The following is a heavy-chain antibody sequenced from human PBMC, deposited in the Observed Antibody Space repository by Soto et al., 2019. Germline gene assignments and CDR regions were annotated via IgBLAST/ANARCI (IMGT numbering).Heavy chain of an antibody. V-gene: IGHV2-5*02. CDR3: ADAYGGRSLY. D-gene: IGHD1-26*01. CDR2: IYWDDSK. CDR1: GFSLTTDRVG. J-gene: IGHJ4*02. Sequence: QITLKESGPTLVKPTQTLTLTCTFSGFSLTTDRVGVGWIRQPPGEALEWLAVIYWDDSKTYRPSLESRLTSTKATSKSQVALTMTNMDSVDTATYYCADAYGGRSLYWGQGTLVTVSS.